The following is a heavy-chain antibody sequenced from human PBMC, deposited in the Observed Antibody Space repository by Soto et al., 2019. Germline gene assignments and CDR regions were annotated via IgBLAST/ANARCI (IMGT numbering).Heavy chain of an antibody. CDR3: ARKVPGSTSRPDYWYFDL. CDR2: ISGGGDAP. Sequence: EVQLLESGGGLVQPGGSLRLSCAGSGFTFINYAMNWVRQAPGKGLEWVSTISGGGDAPFFADSVRGRFTISIDNSKNTVTLQMNNLGVDDTAVYFCARKVPGSTSRPDYWYFDLWGRGTLVTVSS. J-gene: IGHJ2*01. D-gene: IGHD3-10*01. V-gene: IGHV3-23*01. CDR1: GFTFINYA.